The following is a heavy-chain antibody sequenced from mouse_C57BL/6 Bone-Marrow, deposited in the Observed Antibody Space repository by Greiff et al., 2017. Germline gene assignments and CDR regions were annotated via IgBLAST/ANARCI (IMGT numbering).Heavy chain of an antibody. CDR3: ARNDGKALYYFDH. D-gene: IGHD1-1*01. CDR1: GFSLTSYG. J-gene: IGHJ2*01. CDR2: IWSGGST. V-gene: IGHV2-2*01. Sequence: VQLQESGPGLVQPSQSLSITCTVSGFSLTSYGVHWVRQSPGKGLEWLGVIWSGGSTDYYASFIPRLSISKDNSKSQVFFKMNSLQSDDTAIYYCARNDGKALYYFDHWGQGTPLTVSA.